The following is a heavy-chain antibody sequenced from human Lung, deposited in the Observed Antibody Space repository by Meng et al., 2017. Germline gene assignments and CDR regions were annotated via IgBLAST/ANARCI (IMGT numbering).Heavy chain of an antibody. J-gene: IGHJ4*02. V-gene: IGHV4-34*01. CDR2: INHSGST. CDR1: GGSFSDYY. CDR3: ARGPTTMAHDFDY. Sequence: QVQAQQWGAGRLKPSETLSLTCVVSGGSFSDYYWSWIRQPPGKGLEWIGEINHSGSTNYNPSLESRATISVDTSQNNLSLKLSSVTAADSAVYYCARGPTTMAHDFDYWGQGTLVTVSS. D-gene: IGHD4-11*01.